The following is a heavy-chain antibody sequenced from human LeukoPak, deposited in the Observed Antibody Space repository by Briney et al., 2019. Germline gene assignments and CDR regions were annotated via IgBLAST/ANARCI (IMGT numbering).Heavy chain of an antibody. CDR2: IKQDGSEK. J-gene: IGHJ4*02. V-gene: IGHV3-7*04. D-gene: IGHD5-18*01. CDR3: VRIKRYTYAHGSDY. CDR1: GFILSGHW. Sequence: GGSLRLSCEASGFILSGHWMSWVRQAPGKGLEWVANIKQDGSEKYYVDSVKGRFTISRDNAKNSLYLQMNSLKADDTAVFYCVRIKRYTYAHGSDYWGQGTLVTVSS.